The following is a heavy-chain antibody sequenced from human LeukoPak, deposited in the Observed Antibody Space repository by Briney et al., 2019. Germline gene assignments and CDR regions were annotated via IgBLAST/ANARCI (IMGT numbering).Heavy chain of an antibody. CDR2: INSDGGGA. Sequence: GGSLRLSCAASGITFGNNWMHWVRQGPGKGLVWISRINSDGGGAIYADSVKGRFTVSRDNAKNTLYLQMNSLRAEGTAAYYCARDVPHNWFDTWGQGTLVTVSS. CDR1: GITFGNNW. CDR3: ARDVPHNWFDT. V-gene: IGHV3-74*01. J-gene: IGHJ5*02.